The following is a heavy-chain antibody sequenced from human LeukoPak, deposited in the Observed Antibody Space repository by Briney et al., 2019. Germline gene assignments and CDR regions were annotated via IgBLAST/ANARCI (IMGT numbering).Heavy chain of an antibody. CDR1: GFTFSIYG. CDR2: ISGSGDST. D-gene: IGHD3-22*01. V-gene: IGHV3-23*01. CDR3: ALRSFYYDSSSYYYFHY. Sequence: PGGSLRLSCAASGFTFSIYGMSWVRQAPEKGLEWVSTISGSGDSTYYADSVKGRFTLSRDNSKNTLYLQMNSLRAEDTAVYYCALRSFYYDSSSYYYFHYWGQGTLVTVSS. J-gene: IGHJ4*02.